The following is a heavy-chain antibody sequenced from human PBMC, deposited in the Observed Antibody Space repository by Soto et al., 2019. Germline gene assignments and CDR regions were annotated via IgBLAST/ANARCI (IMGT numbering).Heavy chain of an antibody. D-gene: IGHD6-13*01. CDR3: ARDLGALIAAPWFDY. Sequence: SETLSLTCTVSGASISSYYWSWIRQPPGKGLEWIGYIYYSGSTNYNPSLKSRVTISVDTSKNQFSLKLSSVTAADTAVYYCARDLGALIAAPWFDYWGQGTLVTVSS. J-gene: IGHJ4*02. CDR2: IYYSGST. CDR1: GASISSYY. V-gene: IGHV4-59*01.